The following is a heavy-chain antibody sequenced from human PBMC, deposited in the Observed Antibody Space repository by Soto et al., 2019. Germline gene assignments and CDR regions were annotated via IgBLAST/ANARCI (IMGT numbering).Heavy chain of an antibody. D-gene: IGHD3-10*01. Sequence: PGGSLRLSCAASGFTFSSYAMSWVRQAPGKGLEWVSAISGSGGSTYYADSVKGRFTISRDNSKNTLHLQMNSLRAEDTAVYYCAASVMVRGVTWFDPWGQGTLVTVSS. CDR2: ISGSGGST. CDR1: GFTFSSYA. V-gene: IGHV3-23*01. J-gene: IGHJ5*02. CDR3: AASVMVRGVTWFDP.